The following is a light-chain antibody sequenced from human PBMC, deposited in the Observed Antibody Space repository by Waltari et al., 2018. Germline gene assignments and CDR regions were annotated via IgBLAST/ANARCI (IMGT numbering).Light chain of an antibody. CDR3: YSTDRTGKQRV. CDR2: EDN. CDR1: AFPNKK. V-gene: IGLV3-10*01. Sequence: SYELTQPPSVSVSPGQTARITCSGAAFPNKKGYWYQQKSGQAPVLVIYEDNKRRSGIPERFSGSSSGTMVTLTISGAQVEDEGDYYCYSTDRTGKQRVFGGGTKLTVL. J-gene: IGLJ2*01.